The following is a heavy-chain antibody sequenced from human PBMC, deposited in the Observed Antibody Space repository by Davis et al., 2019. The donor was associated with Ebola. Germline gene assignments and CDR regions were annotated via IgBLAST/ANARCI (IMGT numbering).Heavy chain of an antibody. CDR3: AHLGPQRYCSGGGCHGYLDY. V-gene: IGHV1-69*13. CDR1: GGTLTSYA. J-gene: IGHJ4*02. D-gene: IGHD2-15*01. Sequence: SVKVSCKAVGGTLTSYAMTWVRQAPGQGLEWMGGIIPVFRTASYAQKFQGRVTITADESTRTAYMELDGLISEDTAVYYCAHLGPQRYCSGGGCHGYLDYWGQGTLVTVSS. CDR2: IIPVFRTA.